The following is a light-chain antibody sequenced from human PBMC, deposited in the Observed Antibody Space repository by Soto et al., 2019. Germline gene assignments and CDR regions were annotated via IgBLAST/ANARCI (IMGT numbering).Light chain of an antibody. Sequence: VLTQAPDTLSVSPGERATLSCRASQAINNNVAWYHLKDGQVPRLLIYGASTRAADVPARFSGSGSGADLTLTISNLQSEDFAVYYCQQYTNWPPITFGQGTKVDIK. CDR2: GAS. V-gene: IGKV3-15*01. CDR3: QQYTNWPPIT. J-gene: IGKJ1*01. CDR1: QAINNN.